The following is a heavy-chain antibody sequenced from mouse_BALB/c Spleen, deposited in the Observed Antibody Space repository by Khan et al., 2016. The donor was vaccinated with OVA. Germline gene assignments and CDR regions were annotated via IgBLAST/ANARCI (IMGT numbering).Heavy chain of an antibody. J-gene: IGHJ2*01. CDR3: ATSYFYGYYFDY. CDR1: GFTFSSYG. CDR2: ISGDSNTI. V-gene: IGHV5-17*02. D-gene: IGHD1-1*01. Sequence: EVELVESGGGLVQPGGSRKLSCAASGFTFSSYGMHWVRQAPEKGLEWVAYISGDSNTIYYADTVKGRFTISIDNPKNTLFLQMTSLMSEDTAMYYCATSYFYGYYFDYWGPGTTRTVSS.